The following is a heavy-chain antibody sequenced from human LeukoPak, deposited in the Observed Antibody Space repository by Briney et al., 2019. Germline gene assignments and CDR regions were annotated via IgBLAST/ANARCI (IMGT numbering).Heavy chain of an antibody. CDR2: ISGSGGST. J-gene: IGHJ4*02. CDR3: AKDPSYYDSSGYYDYYFDY. CDR1: GFTFSSYA. D-gene: IGHD3-22*01. Sequence: GGSLRLSCAASGFTFSSYAMSWVRQAPGKGPEWVSAISGSGGSTYYADSVKGRFTISRDNSKNTLYLQMNSLRAEDTAVYYCAKDPSYYDSSGYYDYYFDYWGQGTLVTVSS. V-gene: IGHV3-23*01.